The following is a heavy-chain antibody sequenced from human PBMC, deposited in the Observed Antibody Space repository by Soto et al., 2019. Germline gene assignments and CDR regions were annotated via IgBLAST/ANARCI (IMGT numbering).Heavy chain of an antibody. Sequence: QVQVVESGGGVVQPGRSLRLSCAASGITFSSYGMHWVRQAPGKGLEWVAVVWYDGKDKYYADSVKGRFTISRDNSKNTLYLQMNSLRAEDQAVYYCERDTFYYYRSGPSSGEFDPWGQGILVTVSS. CDR3: ERDTFYYYRSGPSSGEFDP. J-gene: IGHJ5*02. CDR1: GITFSSYG. V-gene: IGHV3-33*01. D-gene: IGHD3-10*01. CDR2: VWYDGKDK.